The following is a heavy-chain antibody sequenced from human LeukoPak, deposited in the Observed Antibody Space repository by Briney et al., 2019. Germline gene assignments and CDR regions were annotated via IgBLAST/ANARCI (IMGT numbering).Heavy chain of an antibody. J-gene: IGHJ4*02. CDR1: GFTFKNYA. CDR3: AKPILTTFGYFDY. Sequence: GGSLGLSCAASGFTFKNYAMSWVRQAPGKGLEWVSAISGSGGSTFYADSVKGRFTISRDNSKNTLYLQIKSLRAEDTAVYYCAKPILTTFGYFDYWGQGILVAVSS. V-gene: IGHV3-23*01. CDR2: ISGSGGST. D-gene: IGHD3-16*01.